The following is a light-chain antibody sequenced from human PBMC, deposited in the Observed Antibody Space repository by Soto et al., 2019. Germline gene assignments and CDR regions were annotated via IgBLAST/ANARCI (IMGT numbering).Light chain of an antibody. CDR3: QQYNDWPRT. Sequence: TQSPGTLSLAPGERSTLSCRTSHSVDSTQLAWYQQKPGQAPSLLIFGASTRATGVPARFSGSESGTEFTLTISSLKSEDVAVYFCQQYNDWPRTFGGGTKVDIK. J-gene: IGKJ4*01. CDR2: GAS. CDR1: HSVDST. V-gene: IGKV3-15*01.